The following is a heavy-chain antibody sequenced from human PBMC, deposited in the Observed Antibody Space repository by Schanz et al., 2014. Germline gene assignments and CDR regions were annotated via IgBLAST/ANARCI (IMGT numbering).Heavy chain of an antibody. CDR3: ARDLSSLIQGDV. J-gene: IGHJ6*03. D-gene: IGHD2-2*01. CDR2: ISSSSGTI. CDR1: GFTFSNYG. Sequence: EVQLVESGGGLVQPGGSLRLSCEASGFTFSNYGMNWVRQAPEKGLEWVSYISSSSGTIYYADSVKGRFTISRDNAKNLLYLQMNGLRAEDTAVYFCARDLSSLIQGDVWGKGTTVTVS. V-gene: IGHV3-48*01.